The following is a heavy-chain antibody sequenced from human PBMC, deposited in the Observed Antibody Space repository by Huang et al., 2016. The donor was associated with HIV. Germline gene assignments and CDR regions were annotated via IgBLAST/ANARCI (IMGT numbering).Heavy chain of an antibody. V-gene: IGHV4-39*01. J-gene: IGHJ5*02. CDR2: IYYSGSP. Sequence: QLQLQESGPGLVKPSETLSLTCTVSGGSISSTSYYWGWIRQPPGKGLEWIGIIYYSGSPYSTPSLKSRVTLSVDTSKNQFSLRLSSVTAADTAVYYCARPSSGWYGWFDPWGQGTLVTVSS. CDR3: ARPSSGWYGWFDP. CDR1: GGSISSTSYY. D-gene: IGHD6-19*01.